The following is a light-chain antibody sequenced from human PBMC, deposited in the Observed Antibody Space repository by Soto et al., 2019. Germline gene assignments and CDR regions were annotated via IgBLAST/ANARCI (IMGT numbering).Light chain of an antibody. CDR2: GAS. CDR3: QQYGSSPKT. J-gene: IGKJ1*01. V-gene: IGKV3-20*01. CDR1: QSVTSNY. Sequence: TVLTHSPCTLSFSPFERATLSCMSSQSVTSNYLAWYQQKPGQAPRLLIFGASIRATGIPDRFSGSGSGTDFTLTISRLEPEDFAVYHCQQYGSSPKTFGQGTKVDIK.